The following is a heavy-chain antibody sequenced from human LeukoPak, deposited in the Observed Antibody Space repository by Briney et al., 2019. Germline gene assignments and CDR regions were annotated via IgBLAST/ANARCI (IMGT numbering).Heavy chain of an antibody. CDR1: GFTFSSYG. V-gene: IGHV3-23*01. J-gene: IGHJ4*02. Sequence: GGSLRLSFTASGFTFSSYGMSWVRQAPGKGLEWVSSISGSGGNTYNADSVKGRFTISRDNSKNTLYLQMNSLRAEDTAIYYCAKHSISWYYFDYWGQGTLVAVSS. D-gene: IGHD6-13*01. CDR3: AKHSISWYYFDY. CDR2: ISGSGGNT.